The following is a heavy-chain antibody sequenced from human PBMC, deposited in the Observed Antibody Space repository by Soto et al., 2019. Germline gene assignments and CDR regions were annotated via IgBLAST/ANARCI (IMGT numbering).Heavy chain of an antibody. CDR1: GDTISIYY. CDR3: ARASVGPPGGGSWIMPFDF. CDR2: IYPGGST. D-gene: IGHD2-15*01. V-gene: IGHV4-4*07. J-gene: IGHJ4*02. Sequence: PSDSLSITCKVSGDTISIYYWSWIRQSAGKGLEWIGRIYPGGSTNYNPSLKSRVTMSVDTSKNQVSLRLTSVTAADTAAYYCARASVGPPGGGSWIMPFDFWGQGTRVTVSS.